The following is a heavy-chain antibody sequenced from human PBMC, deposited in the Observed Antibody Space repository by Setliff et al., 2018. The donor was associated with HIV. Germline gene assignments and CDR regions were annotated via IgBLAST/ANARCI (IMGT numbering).Heavy chain of an antibody. CDR3: ATMIYDSSGYYSD. D-gene: IGHD3-22*01. CDR2: IYYSGST. Sequence: SETLSLTCTVSGGSISSSSYYWGWIRQPPGKGLEWIGSIYYSGSTYYNPSLKSRVTISVDTSKNQFSLKLSSVTAADTAVYFCATMIYDSSGYYSDWGQGTRVTVSS. V-gene: IGHV4-39*01. CDR1: GGSISSSSYY. J-gene: IGHJ4*02.